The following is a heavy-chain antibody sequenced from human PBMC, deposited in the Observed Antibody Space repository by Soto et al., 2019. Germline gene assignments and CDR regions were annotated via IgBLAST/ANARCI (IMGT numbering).Heavy chain of an antibody. J-gene: IGHJ4*02. CDR1: GFPFSIYS. V-gene: IGHV3-48*02. D-gene: IGHD6-19*01. Sequence: EVQLVESGGGLVQPGGSLRLTCAASGFPFSIYSMNWVRQAPGKGLEWSSYITSDTNTIKYADSVKGRFTISRDNAKNLLYLQMNSLRDEDTAVYFCASSVEGHFDYWGQGTVVTVSS. CDR2: ITSDTNTI. CDR3: ASSVEGHFDY.